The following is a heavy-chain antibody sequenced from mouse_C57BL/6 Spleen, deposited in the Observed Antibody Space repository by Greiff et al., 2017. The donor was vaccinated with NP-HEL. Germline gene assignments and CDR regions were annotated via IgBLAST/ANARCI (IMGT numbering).Heavy chain of an antibody. CDR2: IYTGDGAT. CDR1: GYAFSSYW. V-gene: IGHV1-80*01. Sequence: VQLQQSGAELVKPGASVKISCNASGYAFSSYWMNWVQQRPGKGLEWIGQIYTGDGATNYNGTFKGKATLTAEKASSTDYMQLSSLTSEDSAVEFCARWLYDGYDYFGDRGQGTTLTVAS. CDR3: ARWLYDGYDYFGD. D-gene: IGHD2-2*01. J-gene: IGHJ2*01.